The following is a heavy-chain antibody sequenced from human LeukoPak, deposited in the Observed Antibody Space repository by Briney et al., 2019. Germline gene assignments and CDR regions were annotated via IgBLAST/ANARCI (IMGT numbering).Heavy chain of an antibody. D-gene: IGHD3-22*01. CDR3: ARDLWNFYDDSGYNRDFDS. J-gene: IGHJ5*01. Sequence: ASVKVSCKATSRISLVRQAPGQGLGGMGWSGTYGGDTYYAQKFQGKITVTTDTSTSTVYMELTTLRSDDTAVYYCARDLWNFYDDSGYNRDFDSWGQGTLVTVSS. V-gene: IGHV1-18*01. CDR1: TSR. CDR2: SGTYGGDT.